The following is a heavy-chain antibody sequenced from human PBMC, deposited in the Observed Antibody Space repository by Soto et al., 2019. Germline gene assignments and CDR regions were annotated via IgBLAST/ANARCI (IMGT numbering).Heavy chain of an antibody. Sequence: QVPLQESGPGLVKPSQTLSLTCTVSGGSISSGGYYWSWIRQHPGKGLEWIGYIYYSWSTYYNPSLKSRVTMSVDTSENQFSLRLSSVTAADTAVYYCARKDSGYADYMDVWGKGTTVTVSS. J-gene: IGHJ6*03. D-gene: IGHD5-12*01. CDR1: GGSISSGGYY. CDR3: ARKDSGYADYMDV. CDR2: IYYSWST. V-gene: IGHV4-31*03.